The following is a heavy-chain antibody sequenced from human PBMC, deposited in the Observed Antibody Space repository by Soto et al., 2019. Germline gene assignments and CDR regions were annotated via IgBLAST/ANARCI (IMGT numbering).Heavy chain of an antibody. D-gene: IGHD6-13*01. CDR3: AKSISATGYDY. CDR1: GLTFSSYW. Sequence: RLSCAASGLTFSSYWMNWVRQAPGKGLEWVANIKEDGSEKYYVGSVKGRFTISRDNAKNSLYLQMDSLRAEDTAVYYCAKSISATGYDYWGQGTLVTVSS. CDR2: IKEDGSEK. V-gene: IGHV3-7*03. J-gene: IGHJ4*02.